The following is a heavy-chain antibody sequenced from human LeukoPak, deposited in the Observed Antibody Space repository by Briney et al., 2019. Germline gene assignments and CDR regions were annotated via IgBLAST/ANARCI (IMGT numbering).Heavy chain of an antibody. CDR2: ISSSSSTI. V-gene: IGHV3-48*04. CDR3: ATPAAAVTNY. CDR1: GFTFSSYA. J-gene: IGHJ4*02. Sequence: QSGGSLRLSCAASGFTFSSYAMNWVRQAPGKGLEWVSYISSSSSTIYYADSVKGRFTISRDNAKNSLYLQMNSLRAEDTAVYYCATPAAAVTNYWGQGTLVTVSS. D-gene: IGHD6-13*01.